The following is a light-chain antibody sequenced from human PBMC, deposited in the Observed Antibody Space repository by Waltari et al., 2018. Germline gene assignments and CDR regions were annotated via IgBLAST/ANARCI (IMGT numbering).Light chain of an antibody. J-gene: IGLJ3*02. Sequence: QSVLTQPPSTSGTPGQRVPISCSGSSSNVGPNSVSWYQQLPGTAPTLLIYNNNRRPSGVPDRFSGSKSGTSASLAISGLQSEDEADYYCAAWDDSLNAWMFGGGTKLTVL. CDR2: NNN. CDR1: SSNVGPNS. CDR3: AAWDDSLNAWM. V-gene: IGLV1-44*01.